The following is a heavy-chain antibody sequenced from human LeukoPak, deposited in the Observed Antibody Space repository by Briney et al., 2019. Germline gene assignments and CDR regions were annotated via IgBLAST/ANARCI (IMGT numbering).Heavy chain of an antibody. CDR3: ASGALGYCSSTSCYPDAFDI. CDR2: IYYSGST. Sequence: PSETLSLTCTVSGGSISSSSYYWGWIRQPPGKGLEWIGSIYYSGSTYYNPSLKSRVTISVDTSKNQFSLKLSSVTAADTAVYYCASGALGYCSSTSCYPDAFDIWGQGTMVTVSS. CDR1: GGSISSSSYY. V-gene: IGHV4-39*01. J-gene: IGHJ3*02. D-gene: IGHD2-2*01.